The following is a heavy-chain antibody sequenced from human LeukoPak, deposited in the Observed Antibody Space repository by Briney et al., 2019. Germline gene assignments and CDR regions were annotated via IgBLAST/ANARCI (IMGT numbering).Heavy chain of an antibody. D-gene: IGHD3-3*01. J-gene: IGHJ6*03. CDR2: IYTSGSN. Sequence: SETLSLTCTVSGGSISSYYWSWVRQPAGKGREWVGRIYTSGSNNYNPSLKRRVTISLDTYKNQFALKRRSVTAADTAVYYCARDRDDFWTYYMDVWGKGTTVTVSS. CDR1: GGSISSYY. CDR3: ARDRDDFWTYYMDV. V-gene: IGHV4-4*07.